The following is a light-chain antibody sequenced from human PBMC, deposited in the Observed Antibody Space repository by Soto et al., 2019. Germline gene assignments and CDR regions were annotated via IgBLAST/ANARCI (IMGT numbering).Light chain of an antibody. Sequence: DIVMTQSPDSLAVSLGERATINCKSSQSVLYSSNNKNYLAWYQQKPGQPPKLLIYWASTRESGVPDRFRGSGSWTDFTLTISSLQAEDVAVYYCQQYYSTSYTFGQGTNLEIK. V-gene: IGKV4-1*01. J-gene: IGKJ2*01. CDR2: WAS. CDR3: QQYYSTSYT. CDR1: QSVLYSSNNKNY.